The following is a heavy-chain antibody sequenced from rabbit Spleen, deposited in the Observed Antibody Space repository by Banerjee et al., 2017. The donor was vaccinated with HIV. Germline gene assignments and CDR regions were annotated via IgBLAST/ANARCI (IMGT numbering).Heavy chain of an antibody. D-gene: IGHD8-1*01. CDR3: ARDSGSSFSSYGMDL. V-gene: IGHV1S40*01. CDR1: GFSFSSSDY. CDR2: MYGGSSDNT. Sequence: QSLEESGGDLVKPGASLTLTCTASGFSFSSSDYMCWVRQAPGKGLEWISCMYGGSSDNTFYASWAKGRFTISKTSSTTVTLQMTSLTAADTATYFCARDSGSSFSSYGMDLWGQGTLVTVS. J-gene: IGHJ6*01.